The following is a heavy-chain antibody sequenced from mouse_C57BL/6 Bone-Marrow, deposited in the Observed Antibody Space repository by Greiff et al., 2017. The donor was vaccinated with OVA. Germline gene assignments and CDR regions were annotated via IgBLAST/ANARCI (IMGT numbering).Heavy chain of an antibody. V-gene: IGHV5-6*01. CDR2: ISSGGSYT. D-gene: IGHD2-4*01. Sequence: EVQGVESGGDLVKPGGSLKLSCAASGFTFSSYGMSWVRQTPDKRLEWVATISSGGSYTYYPDSVKGRFTISRDNAKNTRYLQMSSLKSEDTAMYYCARTLHYDYERALFAYWGQGTLVTVSA. CDR3: ARTLHYDYERALFAY. CDR1: GFTFSSYG. J-gene: IGHJ3*01.